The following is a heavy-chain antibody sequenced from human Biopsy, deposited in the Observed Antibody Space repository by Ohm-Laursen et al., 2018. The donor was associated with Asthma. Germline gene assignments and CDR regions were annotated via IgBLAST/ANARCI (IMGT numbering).Heavy chain of an antibody. CDR3: ARTFHFWSPYHAEHYQL. CDR1: GFTFGEYW. V-gene: IGHV3-7*01. Sequence: SLRLSCAASGFTFGEYWMSWVRQVPGKGMEWVANIKHDGSEKNHVDSLKGRFTISRDNAKNSLYLQMNSLRAEDTAVYYCARTFHFWSPYHAEHYQLWGQGTLVTVSS. CDR2: IKHDGSEK. J-gene: IGHJ1*01. D-gene: IGHD3-3*02.